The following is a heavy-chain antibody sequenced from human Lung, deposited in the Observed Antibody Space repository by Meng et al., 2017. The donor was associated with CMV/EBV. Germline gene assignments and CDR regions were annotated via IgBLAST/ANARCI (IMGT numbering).Heavy chain of an antibody. J-gene: IGHJ6*02. Sequence: XVXVSXXASGGTFSSYAISWVRRAPGQGLEWMGGIIPIFGTANYAQKFQGRVTITTDESTSTAYMELSSLRSEDTAVYYCASKAGVVPAAIPVYYYGMDVWGQGTTVXVSS. D-gene: IGHD2-2*02. CDR2: IIPIFGTA. CDR1: GGTFSSYA. V-gene: IGHV1-69*05. CDR3: ASKAGVVPAAIPVYYYGMDV.